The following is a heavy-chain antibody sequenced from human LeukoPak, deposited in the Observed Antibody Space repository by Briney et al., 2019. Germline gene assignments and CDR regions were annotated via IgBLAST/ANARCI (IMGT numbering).Heavy chain of an antibody. Sequence: GGSLRLSCAASGFTFSSYGMHWVRQAPGKGLEWVAFIRYDGSNKYYADSVKGRFTISRDNSKNTLYLQMNSLRAEDMALYYCAKDIGAEYDGFDYWGQGTLVTVSS. D-gene: IGHD3-10*01. J-gene: IGHJ4*02. CDR3: AKDIGAEYDGFDY. V-gene: IGHV3-30*02. CDR1: GFTFSSYG. CDR2: IRYDGSNK.